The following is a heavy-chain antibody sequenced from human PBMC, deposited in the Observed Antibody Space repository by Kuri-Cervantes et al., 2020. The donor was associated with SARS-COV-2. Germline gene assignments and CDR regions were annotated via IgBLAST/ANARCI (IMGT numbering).Heavy chain of an antibody. V-gene: IGHV4-34*01. Sequence: SETLSLTCAVYGGSFSGYYWSWIRQPPGKGLEWVGEINHSGSTNYNPSLKSRVTISVDTSKDQFSLKLSSVTAADAAVYSCARGRSFVGNWGQGTLVTVSS. CDR1: GGSFSGYY. J-gene: IGHJ4*02. CDR3: ARGRSFVGN. D-gene: IGHD3-16*01. CDR2: INHSGST.